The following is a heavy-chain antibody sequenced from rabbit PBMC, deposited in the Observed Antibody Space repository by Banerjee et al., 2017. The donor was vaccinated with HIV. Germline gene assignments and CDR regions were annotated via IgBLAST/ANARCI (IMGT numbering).Heavy chain of an antibody. D-gene: IGHD8-1*01. CDR2: IYLGDTATT. V-gene: IGHV1S40*01. CDR1: GFSFISSYW. J-gene: IGHJ6*01. CDR3: ARGGGGSTYYGAGMDL. Sequence: QSLEESGGDLVKPGASLTLTCKASGFSFISSYWICWVRQAPGKGLELIGCIYLGDTATTWYASWVNGRFTTSKTSSTAVTLQMSSLTAADTATYFCARGGGGSTYYGAGMDLWGQGTLVTVS.